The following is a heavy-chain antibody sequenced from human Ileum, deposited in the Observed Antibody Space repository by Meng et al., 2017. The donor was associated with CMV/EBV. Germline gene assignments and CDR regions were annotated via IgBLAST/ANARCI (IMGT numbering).Heavy chain of an antibody. J-gene: IGHJ4*02. D-gene: IGHD5-12*01. Sequence: ASGLTLSSAWMRGVRQAPGKGLEWVGRIKSNTGDATTDFAAPVKGRFTISRDDSKNTMYLEMSSLSTEDTAMYYCSTRGSSGYDYPYWGQGTLVTVSS. CDR2: IKSNTGDATT. V-gene: IGHV3-15*01. CDR1: GLTLSSAW. CDR3: STRGSSGYDYPY.